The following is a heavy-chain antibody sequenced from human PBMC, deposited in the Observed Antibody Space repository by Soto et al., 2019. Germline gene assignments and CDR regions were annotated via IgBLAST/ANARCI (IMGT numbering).Heavy chain of an antibody. CDR2: IGSSGSAT. J-gene: IGHJ4*02. D-gene: IGHD1-26*01. CDR3: ARDLNHRPLVGATTSGHY. Sequence: EVQLVESGGGLVQPGGSLRLSCAASGFTFNRYSMNWVRQAPGRGLEWVSYIGSSGSATYYADSVKGRFTISRDNAKNSLYLQMNSLRDEDTAVYYCARDLNHRPLVGATTSGHYWGQGTLVTVSS. CDR1: GFTFNRYS. V-gene: IGHV3-48*02.